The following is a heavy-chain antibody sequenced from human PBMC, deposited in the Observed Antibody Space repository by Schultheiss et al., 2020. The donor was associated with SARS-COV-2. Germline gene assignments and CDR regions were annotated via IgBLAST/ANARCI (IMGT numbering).Heavy chain of an antibody. CDR2: INHSGST. Sequence: SETLSLTCAVYGGSFSGYYWSLIRQPPGKGLEWIGEINHSGSTNYNPSLKSRVTISVDTSKTQFSLKLSSVTAADTAVYYCAREDSSRDYGSAFDIWGQGTMVTVSS. CDR3: AREDSSRDYGSAFDI. D-gene: IGHD6-13*01. CDR1: GGSFSGYY. V-gene: IGHV4-34*01. J-gene: IGHJ3*02.